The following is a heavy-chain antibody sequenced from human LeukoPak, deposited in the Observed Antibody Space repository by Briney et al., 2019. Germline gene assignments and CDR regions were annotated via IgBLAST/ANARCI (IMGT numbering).Heavy chain of an antibody. CDR3: ARDTVDDAFDI. D-gene: IGHD5-24*01. V-gene: IGHV3-64*04. CDR2: ISSNGGST. CDR1: GFTFSSYA. J-gene: IGHJ3*02. Sequence: GGSLRLSCSASGFTFSSYAMHWVRQAPGKGLEYVSAISSNGGSTHYADSVKGRFTISRDNAKNSLYLQMNSLRAEDTAVYYCARDTVDDAFDIWGQGTMVTVSS.